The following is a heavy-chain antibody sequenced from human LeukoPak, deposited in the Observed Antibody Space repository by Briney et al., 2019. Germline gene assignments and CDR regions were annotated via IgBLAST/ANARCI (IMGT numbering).Heavy chain of an antibody. Sequence: SETLSLTCAVYGGSFSGYYWSWIRQPPGKGLEWIGEINHSGSTNYNPSLKGRVTISVDTSKNQFSLKLSSVTAADTAMYYCARSLYYYGSGSYVMPEYYMDVWGKGTTVTISS. CDR1: GGSFSGYY. CDR3: ARSLYYYGSGSYVMPEYYMDV. D-gene: IGHD3-10*01. V-gene: IGHV4-34*01. J-gene: IGHJ6*03. CDR2: INHSGST.